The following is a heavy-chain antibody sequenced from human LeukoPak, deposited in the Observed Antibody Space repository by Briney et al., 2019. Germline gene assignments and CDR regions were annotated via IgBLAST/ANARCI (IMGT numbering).Heavy chain of an antibody. CDR2: TYTSGST. J-gene: IGHJ4*02. Sequence: SETLSLTCTVSGGSISSYDWSWIRQPAGKGLEWIGRTYTSGSTNYNPSLKSRVTMSVDMSKNQFSLKLSSMIAADTAVYYCARGSFSRWYQLLRGPYYFDYWGQGTLVTVSS. CDR1: GGSISSYD. D-gene: IGHD2-2*01. CDR3: ARGSFSRWYQLLRGPYYFDY. V-gene: IGHV4-4*07.